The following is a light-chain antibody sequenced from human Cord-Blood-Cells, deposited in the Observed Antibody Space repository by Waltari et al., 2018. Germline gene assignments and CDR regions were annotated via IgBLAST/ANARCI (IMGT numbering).Light chain of an antibody. Sequence: QSXLTXPXSXSXSPXQSVTISCTGXSSDVGSYNRVSWYQQPPGTSPKLMIYEVSNLPSGVPDRFSGSKSGNTASLTISGLQAEDEADYYCSSYTSSSTLVFGGGTKLTVL. CDR1: SSDVGSYNR. J-gene: IGLJ3*02. V-gene: IGLV2-18*02. CDR3: SSYTSSSTLV. CDR2: EVS.